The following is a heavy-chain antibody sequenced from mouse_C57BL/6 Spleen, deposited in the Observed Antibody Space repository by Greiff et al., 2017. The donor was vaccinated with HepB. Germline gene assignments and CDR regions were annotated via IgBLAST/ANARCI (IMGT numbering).Heavy chain of an antibody. CDR1: GYSFTDYN. CDR2: INPNYGTT. J-gene: IGHJ2*01. CDR3: AFTTVVAGNFDY. Sequence: VHVKQSGPELVKPGASVKISCKASGYSFTDYNMNWVKQSNGKSLEWIGVINPNYGTTSYNQKFKGKATLTVDQSSSTAYMQLNSLTSEDSAVYYCAFTTVVAGNFDYWGQGTTLTVSS. D-gene: IGHD1-1*01. V-gene: IGHV1-39*01.